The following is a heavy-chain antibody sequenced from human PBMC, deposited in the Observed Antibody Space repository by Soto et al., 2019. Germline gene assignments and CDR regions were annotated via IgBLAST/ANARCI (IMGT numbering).Heavy chain of an antibody. CDR3: ARYSTVTTANRYYYYMDV. CDR2: IYYSGST. Sequence: QVQLQESGPGLVKPSETLSLTCTVSGGSISSYYWSWIRQPPGKGLEWIGYIYYSGSTNYNPSLKSRVTISVDTSKNQFSRKLSSVTAADTAVYYCARYSTVTTANRYYYYMDVWGKGTTVTVSS. V-gene: IGHV4-59*01. D-gene: IGHD4-4*01. J-gene: IGHJ6*03. CDR1: GGSISSYY.